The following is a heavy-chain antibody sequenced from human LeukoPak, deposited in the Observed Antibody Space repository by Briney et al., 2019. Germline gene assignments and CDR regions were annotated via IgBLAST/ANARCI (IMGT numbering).Heavy chain of an antibody. CDR2: ISGSGGST. CDR3: AKAAIYMPVGPADLDY. J-gene: IGHJ4*02. V-gene: IGHV3-23*01. Sequence: GGSLRLSCAASGFTFSSYAMSWVRQAPGKGREWVSAISGSGGSTYYADSVKGRFTISRHNSKNTLYLQMNRLRAEDTAVYYCAKAAIYMPVGPADLDYWGQGTLVTVSS. CDR1: GFTFSSYA. D-gene: IGHD2/OR15-2a*01.